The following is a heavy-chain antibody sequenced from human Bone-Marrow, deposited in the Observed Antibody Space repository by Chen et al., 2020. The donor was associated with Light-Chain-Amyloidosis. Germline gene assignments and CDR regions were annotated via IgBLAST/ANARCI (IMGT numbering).Heavy chain of an antibody. D-gene: IGHD6-6*01. Sequence: LESGGGLIQPGGSLRLSCAASGFTFASYTMNWVRQAPGKGLEWVSSIDSSGTYINYADSTRGRFSISRDNAKNSLYLQITSLRAEDTAVYYCARDQVEYKFFYYMDVWGKGTTVTVSS. CDR3: ARDQVEYKFFYYMDV. V-gene: IGHV3-21*06. CDR2: IDSSGTYI. J-gene: IGHJ6*03. CDR1: GFTFASYT.